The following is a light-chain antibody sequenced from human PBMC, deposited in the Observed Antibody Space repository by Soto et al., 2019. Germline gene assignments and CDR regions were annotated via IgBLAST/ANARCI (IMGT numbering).Light chain of an antibody. Sequence: EIVLTQSPGTLSLSPGERATLSCRPSQSVSSTYLDWYQQKPGQAPRLLIYAASSRATGIPDRFSGGASATDFTLTISRLEPEDFAVYYSRHYINSQWTFGQGTKVEIK. V-gene: IGKV3-20*01. J-gene: IGKJ1*01. CDR1: QSVSSTY. CDR2: AAS. CDR3: RHYINSQWT.